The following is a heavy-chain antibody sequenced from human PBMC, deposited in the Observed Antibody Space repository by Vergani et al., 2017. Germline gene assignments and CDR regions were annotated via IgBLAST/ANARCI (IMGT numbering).Heavy chain of an antibody. CDR3: ARTARAEADWYWVYFDY. Sequence: EVQLVESGGGLVQPGGSLRLSCAASGFTFSSYWMTWVRQAPGKGLEWVANIKQDGSEKYYVDSVKGRFTISRDNAKNSLYLQMNSLRAEDTAVYYCARTARAEADWYWVYFDYWGQGTLVTVSS. D-gene: IGHD2-8*02. V-gene: IGHV3-7*01. CDR2: IKQDGSEK. CDR1: GFTFSSYW. J-gene: IGHJ4*02.